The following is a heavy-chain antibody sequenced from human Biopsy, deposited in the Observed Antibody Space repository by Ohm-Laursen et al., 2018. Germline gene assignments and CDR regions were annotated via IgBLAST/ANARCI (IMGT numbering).Heavy chain of an antibody. D-gene: IGHD3-16*01. V-gene: IGHV4-59*01. CDR1: GGSIGSFF. CDR2: ISYSGST. J-gene: IGHJ3*02. CDR3: AKWTGRYCLYGAFDI. Sequence: GTLSLTCTVSGGSIGSFFWSWIRQPPGKGLEWIGYISYSGSTNYNPSLGSRVTISVDRSKNQFSLELSSVTAADTAVYYCAKWTGRYCLYGAFDIWGQGTVVTVSS.